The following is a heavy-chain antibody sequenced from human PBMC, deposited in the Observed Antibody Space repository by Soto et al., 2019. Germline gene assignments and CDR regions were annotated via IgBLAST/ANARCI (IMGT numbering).Heavy chain of an antibody. CDR2: ISYDGSNK. V-gene: IGHV3-30*03. CDR1: GFIFSNYG. D-gene: IGHD6-19*01. J-gene: IGHJ4*02. Sequence: GGSLRLSCAASGFIFSNYGMHWVRQAPGKGLEWVAVISYDGSNKDYSDSVKGRSTISRDNSKNTLYLQMNSLRPEDTAMYYCARDQHSSGWYYFDYWGQGALVTVSS. CDR3: ARDQHSSGWYYFDY.